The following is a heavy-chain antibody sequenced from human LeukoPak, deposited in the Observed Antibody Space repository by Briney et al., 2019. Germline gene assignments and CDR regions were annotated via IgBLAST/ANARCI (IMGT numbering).Heavy chain of an antibody. Sequence: PGGSLRLSCAASGFTFSSYSMNWVRQAPGKGLEWVSSISSSSSYIYYADSVKGRFTISRDNAKNSLYLQMNSLRAEDTAVYYCARSLLLYCRGGSCYSLDYWGQGTLVTVSS. CDR1: GFTFSSYS. J-gene: IGHJ4*02. D-gene: IGHD2-15*01. V-gene: IGHV3-21*01. CDR2: ISSSSSYI. CDR3: ARSLLLYCRGGSCYSLDY.